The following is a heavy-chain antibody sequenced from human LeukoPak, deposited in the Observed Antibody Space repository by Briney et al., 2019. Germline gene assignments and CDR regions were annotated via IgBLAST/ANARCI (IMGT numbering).Heavy chain of an antibody. Sequence: PSETLSLTCTVSGGSISSYYWSWLRQPPGKGLEWIGYIYYSGSTNYNPSLKSRVTISVDTSKNQFSLKLSSVTAADTAVYYCARVKLRTSYYFDYWGQGTLVTVSS. J-gene: IGHJ4*02. V-gene: IGHV4-59*01. CDR2: IYYSGST. CDR3: ARVKLRTSYYFDY. CDR1: GGSISSYY. D-gene: IGHD1-7*01.